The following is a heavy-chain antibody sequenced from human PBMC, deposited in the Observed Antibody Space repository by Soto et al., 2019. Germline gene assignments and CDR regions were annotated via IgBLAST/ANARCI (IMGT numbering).Heavy chain of an antibody. CDR1: GGSISSSSYY. D-gene: IGHD4-17*01. V-gene: IGHV4-39*01. CDR3: ASPATVTIISTRENDFDI. CDR2: IYYSGST. Sequence: SETLSLTCTVSGGSISSSSYYWGWIRQPPGKGLEWIGSIYYSGSTYYNPSLKSRVTISVDTSKNQFSLKLSSVTAADTAVYYCASPATVTIISTRENDFDIWRQGTMVSVSS. J-gene: IGHJ3*02.